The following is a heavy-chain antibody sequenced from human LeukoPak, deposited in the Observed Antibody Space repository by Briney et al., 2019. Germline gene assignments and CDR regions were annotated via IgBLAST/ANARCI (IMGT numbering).Heavy chain of an antibody. D-gene: IGHD6-13*01. CDR3: GAGTAADY. Sequence: GGTVRLSYVVSGIPLSHFYMNWIGQAPGKGLEWISYVSSSSSYTDSAESVKGLYSISRDNAKSALYLEMSDLRVEDTAVYYCGAGTAADYWGERTLVILSS. CDR2: VSSSSSYT. J-gene: IGHJ4*02. CDR1: GIPLSHFY. V-gene: IGHV3-11*03.